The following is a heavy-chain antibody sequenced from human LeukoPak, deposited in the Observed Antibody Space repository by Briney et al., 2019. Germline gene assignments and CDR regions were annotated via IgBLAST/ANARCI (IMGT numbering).Heavy chain of an antibody. Sequence: GGSLRLSCAASGFTVSSNYMTWVRQAPGQGLEWVSVIYFGGTTYYADSVKGRFTISRDNAKNSLYLQMNSLRDEDTAVYYCARARCSRTSCNTESDYWGQGTLVTVSS. CDR1: GFTVSSNY. J-gene: IGHJ4*02. D-gene: IGHD2-2*01. CDR2: IYFGGTT. V-gene: IGHV3-53*01. CDR3: ARARCSRTSCNTESDY.